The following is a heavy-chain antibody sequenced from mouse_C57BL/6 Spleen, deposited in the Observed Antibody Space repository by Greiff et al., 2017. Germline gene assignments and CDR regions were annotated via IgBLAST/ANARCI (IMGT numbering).Heavy chain of an antibody. CDR3: ARYDSSWFAY. D-gene: IGHD2-4*01. V-gene: IGHV1-59*01. Sequence: QVQLQQPGAELVRPGTSVKLSCKASGYTFTSYWMPWVKQRPGQGLEWIGVIDPSDSYTNYNQKFKGKATLTVDTSSSTAYMQLSSLTSEDSAVYYCARYDSSWFAYWGQGTQVTVSA. J-gene: IGHJ3*01. CDR1: GYTFTSYW. CDR2: IDPSDSYT.